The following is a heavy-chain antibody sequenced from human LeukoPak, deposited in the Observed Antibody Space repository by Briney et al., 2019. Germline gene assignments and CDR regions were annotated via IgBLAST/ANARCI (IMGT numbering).Heavy chain of an antibody. CDR1: GFTFSSYW. V-gene: IGHV3-74*01. CDR3: ARATSGSYDY. J-gene: IGHJ4*02. Sequence: GGSLRLSCATSGFTFSSYWMHWVRQAPGKGLVWVSRFDSGGSSTSYADSVKGRFTISRDNAKNTLYLQMNSLRAEDTAVYYCARATSGSYDYWGQGTLVTVSS. D-gene: IGHD1-26*01. CDR2: FDSGGSST.